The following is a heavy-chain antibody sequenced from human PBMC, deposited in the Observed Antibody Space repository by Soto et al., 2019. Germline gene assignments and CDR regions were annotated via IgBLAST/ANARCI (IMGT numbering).Heavy chain of an antibody. CDR3: ARGGVITLNWFDP. D-gene: IGHD2-21*01. CDR1: GRSVNIYNLS. CDR2: IHYGGNA. J-gene: IGHJ5*02. V-gene: IGHV4-39*01. Sequence: SDTLSLTCTVSGRSVNIYNLSWAWVRQPPGKGLEWIASIHYGGNAYYSPSLTTRVTISRDTSKNRVSLELRSVTAADTAVYYCARGGVITLNWFDPWGQG.